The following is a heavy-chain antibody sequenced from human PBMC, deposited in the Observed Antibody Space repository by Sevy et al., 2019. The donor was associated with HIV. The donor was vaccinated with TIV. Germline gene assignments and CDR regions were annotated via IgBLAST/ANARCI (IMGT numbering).Heavy chain of an antibody. CDR2: ISAYNGKT. CDR3: ARDGQVYSSASGGYYYYGMDV. V-gene: IGHV1-18*04. D-gene: IGHD6-6*01. Sequence: ASVKVSCKASGYTFASYGISWVRQAPGQGLEWMGWISAYNGKTNIAQNLQDKLTMTTDTSTSTAYMELRSLRSDDTAVYYCARDGQVYSSASGGYYYYGMDVWGQGTTVTVSS. J-gene: IGHJ6*02. CDR1: GYTFASYG.